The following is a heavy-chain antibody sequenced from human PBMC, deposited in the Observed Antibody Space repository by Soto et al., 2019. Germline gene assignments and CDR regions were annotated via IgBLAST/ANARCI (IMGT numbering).Heavy chain of an antibody. CDR3: ARDLGYSSSWGGWYYYGMDV. V-gene: IGHV4-59*01. Sequence: PSETLSLTCTVSGGSISSYYWSWIRQPPGKGLEWIGYIYYSGSTNYNPSLKGRVTISVDTSKNQFSLKLSSVTAADTAVYYCARDLGYSSSWGGWYYYGMDVWGQGTTVTVSS. CDR1: GGSISSYY. J-gene: IGHJ6*02. CDR2: IYYSGST. D-gene: IGHD6-13*01.